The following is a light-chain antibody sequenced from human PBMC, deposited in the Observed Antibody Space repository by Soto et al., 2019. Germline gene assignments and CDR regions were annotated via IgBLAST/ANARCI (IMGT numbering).Light chain of an antibody. Sequence: PVEGATLSCRASQSVATNYLAWYQQRPGQAPRLLIYDASTRATGIPHRISGGGFGTDFTLTISTLEPEDFAVYYCQHYGTSSYSFGPGTKLEIK. CDR3: QHYGTSSYS. V-gene: IGKV3-20*01. CDR2: DAS. CDR1: QSVATNY. J-gene: IGKJ2*03.